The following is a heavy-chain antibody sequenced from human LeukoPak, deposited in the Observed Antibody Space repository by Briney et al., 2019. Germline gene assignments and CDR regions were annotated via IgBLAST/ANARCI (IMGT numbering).Heavy chain of an antibody. D-gene: IGHD5-24*01. CDR2: IDSRTATI. J-gene: IGHJ6*03. CDR3: TRGLGMAHYYYYMDV. CDR1: GFTFNTYE. Sequence: GGSLRLSCAASGFTFNTYEMNWVRQAPGKGLEWISYIDSRTATIYYANSVKGRFAISRDNAKNSLYLQMNSLRAEDTAIYYCTRGLGMAHYYYYMDVWGKGTTVTI. V-gene: IGHV3-48*03.